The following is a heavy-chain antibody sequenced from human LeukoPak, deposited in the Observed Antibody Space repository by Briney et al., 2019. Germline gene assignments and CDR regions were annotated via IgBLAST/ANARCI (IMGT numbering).Heavy chain of an antibody. CDR3: ARDSPGSGFDY. CDR2: IYSGGST. J-gene: IGHJ4*02. CDR1: GFTVSTNY. D-gene: IGHD3-10*01. V-gene: IGHV3-66*01. Sequence: PGGSLTLSCAASGFTVSTNYMTWIRQAPGKGLEWVSVIYSGGSTYYADSVKGRFTISRDNSKNTLYLQMNSLRAEDTAVYYCARDSPGSGFDYWGQGTLVTVSS.